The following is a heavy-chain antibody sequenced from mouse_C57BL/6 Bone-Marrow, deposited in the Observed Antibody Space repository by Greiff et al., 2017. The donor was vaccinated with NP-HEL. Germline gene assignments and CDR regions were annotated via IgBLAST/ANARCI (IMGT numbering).Heavy chain of an antibody. D-gene: IGHD2-4*01. J-gene: IGHJ3*01. CDR2: IYPRSGHT. Sequence: QVQLQQSGAELARPGASVKLSCKASGYTFTSYGISWVKQRTGQGLEWIGEIYPRSGHTYYNEKFKGKATLTADKSSSTAYMEIRSLTSEDSAVYFCARSTMITTRKAWFAYWGQGTLVTVSA. CDR1: GYTFTSYG. CDR3: ARSTMITTRKAWFAY. V-gene: IGHV1-81*01.